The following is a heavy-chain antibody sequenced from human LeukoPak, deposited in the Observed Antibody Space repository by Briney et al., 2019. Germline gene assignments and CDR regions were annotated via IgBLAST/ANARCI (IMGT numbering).Heavy chain of an antibody. CDR1: GFTFSSYA. CDR3: ARPRTRAAAGRYYFDY. CDR2: ISYDGSNK. V-gene: IGHV3-30-3*01. J-gene: IGHJ4*02. D-gene: IGHD6-13*01. Sequence: GGSLRLSCAASGFTFSSYAMSWVRQAPGKGLEWVAVISYDGSNKYYADSVKGRFTISRDNSKNTLYLQMNSLRAEDTAVYYCARPRTRAAAGRYYFDYWGQGTLVTVSS.